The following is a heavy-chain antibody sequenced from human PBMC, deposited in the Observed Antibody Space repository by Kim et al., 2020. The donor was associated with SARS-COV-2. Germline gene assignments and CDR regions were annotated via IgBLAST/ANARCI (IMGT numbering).Heavy chain of an antibody. Sequence: YAQKFKGRGTMTEDTSTDTAYMELSSLRSEDTAVYYCATFRLGATTWIDYWGQGTLVTVSS. J-gene: IGHJ4*02. CDR3: ATFRLGATTWIDY. D-gene: IGHD1-26*01. V-gene: IGHV1-24*01.